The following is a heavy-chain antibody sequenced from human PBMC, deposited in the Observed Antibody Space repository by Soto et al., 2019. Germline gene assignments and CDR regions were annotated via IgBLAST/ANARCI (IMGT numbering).Heavy chain of an antibody. CDR2: INYSGST. V-gene: IGHV4-59*08. CDR3: ATYISGGGGRGY. D-gene: IGHD3-22*01. CDR1: GGSVTNHH. J-gene: IGHJ4*02. Sequence: QVQLQESGPGLVKPSETLSLTCTVSGGSVTNHHLSWIRQPPGKGLEWMGYINYSGSTNYNPSLWSRVTMSVETSNSQFSLKLSSVTAADTAVYYCATYISGGGGRGYWGQGTLVTVSS.